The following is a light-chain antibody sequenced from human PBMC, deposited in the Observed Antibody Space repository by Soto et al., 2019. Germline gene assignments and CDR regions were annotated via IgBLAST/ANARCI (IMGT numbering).Light chain of an antibody. Sequence: QSALTQPASVSGSPGQSITISCTGTSSDIGGYKYVSWYQQHPGKAPKLMIFEVSNRPSGVSNRFSGSKSGNTASLTISGRQADDEADYYCSSYTSSGTLLVFGGGTKVTVL. CDR2: EVS. V-gene: IGLV2-14*01. CDR3: SSYTSSGTLLV. J-gene: IGLJ3*02. CDR1: SSDIGGYKY.